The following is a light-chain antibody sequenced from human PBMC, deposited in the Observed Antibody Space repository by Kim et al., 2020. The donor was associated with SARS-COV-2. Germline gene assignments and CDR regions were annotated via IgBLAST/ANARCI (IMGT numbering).Light chain of an antibody. CDR1: NSDVGHY. Sequence: QSALTQPASVSGSPGQSITISCTGTNSDVGHYVSWYQQHPNKAPKLIIYGVSDRPSGISDRFSGSKSGNTASLTISGLQTEDEADYFCGSYTTVSSLVFGGGTQLTVL. CDR2: GVS. CDR3: GSYTTVSSLV. J-gene: IGLJ3*02. V-gene: IGLV2-14*01.